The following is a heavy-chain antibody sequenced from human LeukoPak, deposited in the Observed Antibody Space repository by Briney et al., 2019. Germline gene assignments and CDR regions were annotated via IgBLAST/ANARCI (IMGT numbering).Heavy chain of an antibody. V-gene: IGHV4-61*01. CDR1: GGSVSSGSYY. J-gene: IGHJ4*02. Sequence: PSETLSLTCTVSGGSVSSGSYYWSWIRQPPGKGLEWIGYIYYSGSTNYNPSLKSRVTISVDTSKNQFSLKLSSVTAADTAVYYCARGIGSGWYEEFDYWGQGTLVTVSS. CDR3: ARGIGSGWYEEFDY. D-gene: IGHD6-19*01. CDR2: IYYSGST.